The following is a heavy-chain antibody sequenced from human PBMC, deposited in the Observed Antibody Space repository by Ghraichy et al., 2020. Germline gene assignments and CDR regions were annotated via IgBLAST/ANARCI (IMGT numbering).Heavy chain of an antibody. CDR1: GFTFSAYG. D-gene: IGHD5-24*01. CDR2: ISRIVNTV. CDR3: ARSGDGGGDY. V-gene: IGHV3-48*01. Sequence: GGSLRLSCATSGFTFSAYGFIWVRQTPGKGLEWISYISRIVNTVYYADSVKGRFTISRDNAKNSLYLQMSSLRADDTAVYYCARSGDGGGDYWGQGTLVTVSS. J-gene: IGHJ4*02.